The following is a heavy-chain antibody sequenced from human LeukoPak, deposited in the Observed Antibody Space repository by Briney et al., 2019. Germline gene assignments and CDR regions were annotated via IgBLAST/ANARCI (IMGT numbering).Heavy chain of an antibody. D-gene: IGHD2-21*01. CDR2: INPDSGAR. CDR3: AKLWAGVNNPFNI. Sequence: ASVKVSCKASGYTFTDYYIHWVRQAPGQGLEWMAWINPDSGARKYAQKFQGRVTLTRDTSIRTVYMELSSLKSDDTAVYYCAKLWAGVNNPFNIWGQGTTVTVSS. J-gene: IGHJ3*02. CDR1: GYTFTDYY. V-gene: IGHV1-2*02.